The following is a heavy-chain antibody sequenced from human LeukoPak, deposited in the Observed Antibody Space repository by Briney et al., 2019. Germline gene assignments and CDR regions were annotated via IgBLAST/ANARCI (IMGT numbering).Heavy chain of an antibody. D-gene: IGHD3-10*01. V-gene: IGHV4-39*01. CDR2: IYNSGHT. CDR3: VRLQGFGSGRTAFDS. Sequence: SETLSLTCTVSGGSISDNSHYWGWIRQTPGKGLEWIGSIYNSGHTYYNPSLRSRVPLSVDTSKNQFFLKLSSVTATDTAIYYCVRLQGFGSGRTAFDSWGQGALLTVSS. J-gene: IGHJ4*02. CDR1: GGSISDNSHY.